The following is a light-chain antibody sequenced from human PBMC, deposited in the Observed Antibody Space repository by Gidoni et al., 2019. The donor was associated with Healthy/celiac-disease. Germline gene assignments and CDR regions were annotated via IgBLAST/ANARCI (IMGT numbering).Light chain of an antibody. CDR1: QSISSY. V-gene: IGKV1-39*01. Sequence: DIQMTQSTSSLSASVGDRVTITCRASQSISSYLNWYQQKPGKVPKLLIYAASSLQSGVPSRFSGSGSGTDFTLTISSLQPEDFATYYCQQSYSTPGTFGQGTKVEIK. CDR3: QQSYSTPGT. CDR2: AAS. J-gene: IGKJ1*01.